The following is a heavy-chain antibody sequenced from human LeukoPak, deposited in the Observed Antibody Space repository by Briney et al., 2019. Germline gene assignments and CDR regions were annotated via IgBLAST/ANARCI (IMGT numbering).Heavy chain of an antibody. CDR1: GYTFSTSS. CDR2: ISPNNGNT. J-gene: IGHJ3*02. D-gene: IGHD5-24*01. V-gene: IGHV1-18*01. Sequence: ASVTVSFKPSGYTFSTSSISWVRQAPGQPRERMGWISPNNGNTYYAQKVQGRVTMTTDTSTTTAYMELKNLRSDDTAVYYCTRVRDSNNWWGPFDIWGQGTMVLVS. CDR3: TRVRDSNNWWGPFDI.